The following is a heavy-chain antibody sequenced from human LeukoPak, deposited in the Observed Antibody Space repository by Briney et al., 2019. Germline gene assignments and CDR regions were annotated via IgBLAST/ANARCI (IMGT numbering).Heavy chain of an antibody. CDR1: GFTFSSYA. CDR2: ISGSGSGT. J-gene: IGHJ4*02. Sequence: TGGSLRLSCAASGFTFSSYAMSWVRQAPGKGLEWVSTISGSGSGTYYADSVKGRFTISRDNSQNTLYLQMNSLRAEDTAVYYCAKPTVRLLTPFNYWGQGTLVTVSS. D-gene: IGHD3-10*02. V-gene: IGHV3-23*01. CDR3: AKPTVRLLTPFNY.